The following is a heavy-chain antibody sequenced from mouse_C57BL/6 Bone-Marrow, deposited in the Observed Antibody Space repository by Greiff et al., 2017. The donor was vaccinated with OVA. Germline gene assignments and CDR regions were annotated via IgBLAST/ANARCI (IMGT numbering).Heavy chain of an antibody. D-gene: IGHD1-1*01. CDR3: ARSEVTTVGAY. J-gene: IGHJ3*01. CDR1: GYTFTSYG. V-gene: IGHV1-81*01. Sequence: QVQLQQSGAELARPGASVKLSCKASGYTFTSYGISWVKQRTGQGLEWIGEIYPRSGNTYYNEKFKGKATLTADKSSSTAYMELRRLTSEDSAFYFCARSEVTTVGAYGGKGTLVTVSA. CDR2: IYPRSGNT.